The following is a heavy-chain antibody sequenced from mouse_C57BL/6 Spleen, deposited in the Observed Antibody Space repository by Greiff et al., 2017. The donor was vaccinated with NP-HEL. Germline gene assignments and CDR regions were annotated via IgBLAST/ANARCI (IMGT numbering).Heavy chain of an antibody. CDR1: GYTFTSYW. Sequence: QVQLQQPGAELVRPGSSVKLSCKASGYTFTSYWMDWVKQRPGQGLEWIGNIYPSDSETHYNQKFKDKATLTVDKSSSTAYMQLSSLTSEDSAVYYCARYGYGSRGWFAYWGQGTLVTVSA. D-gene: IGHD1-1*01. CDR3: ARYGYGSRGWFAY. J-gene: IGHJ3*01. CDR2: IYPSDSET. V-gene: IGHV1-61*01.